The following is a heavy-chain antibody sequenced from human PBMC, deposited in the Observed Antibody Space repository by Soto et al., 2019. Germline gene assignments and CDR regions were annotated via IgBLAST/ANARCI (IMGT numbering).Heavy chain of an antibody. CDR2: IYPGDSDT. J-gene: IGHJ5*02. Sequence: GESLKISCKGSGYSFTSYWIGWVRQMPGKGLEWMGIIYPGDSDTRYSPSFQGQVTISADKSISTAYLQWSSLKASDTAMYYCARHSIPSGRPSGHHWGLLLSDWFDPWGQGTLVTVSS. CDR3: ARHSIPSGRPSGHHWGLLLSDWFDP. V-gene: IGHV5-51*01. D-gene: IGHD3-10*01. CDR1: GYSFTSYW.